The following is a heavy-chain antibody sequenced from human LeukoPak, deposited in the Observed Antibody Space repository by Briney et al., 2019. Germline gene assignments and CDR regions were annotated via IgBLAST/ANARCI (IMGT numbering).Heavy chain of an antibody. CDR2: IKQDGSEK. CDR3: ARQFWWYHPQGFDY. D-gene: IGHD2-21*01. Sequence: GGSLRLSCVTSPGYGFTSHWMNWVRQAPGRGLEWVANIKQDGSEKYYVDSVKGRFTISRDTAKNSLYLQMNSLRAEDTAVYYCARQFWWYHPQGFDYWGQGTLVTVSS. CDR1: PGYGFTSHW. V-gene: IGHV3-7*01. J-gene: IGHJ4*02.